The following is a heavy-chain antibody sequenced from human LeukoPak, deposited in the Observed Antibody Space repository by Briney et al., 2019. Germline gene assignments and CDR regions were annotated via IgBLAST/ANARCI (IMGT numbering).Heavy chain of an antibody. CDR3: AELGITMIGGV. V-gene: IGHV3-48*03. CDR1: GFTFNTYE. D-gene: IGHD3-10*02. Sequence: GGSLRLSCVVSGFTFNTYEMHWVRQAPGRGLEWVSSISKIGTPTSYGASVKGRFTISRDDAKNSLYLQMNSLRAEDTAVYYCAELGITMIGGVWGKGTTVTISS. J-gene: IGHJ6*04. CDR2: ISKIGTPT.